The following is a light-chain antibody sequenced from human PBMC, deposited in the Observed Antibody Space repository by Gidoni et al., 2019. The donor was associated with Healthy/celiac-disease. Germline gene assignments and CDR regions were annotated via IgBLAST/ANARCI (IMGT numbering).Light chain of an antibody. J-gene: IGLJ1*01. CDR2: DVS. Sequence: QSALTQPASVSGSPGQSTTISCTGTSSDVGGYNYVSWYQQHPGKATKLMIYDVSNRPSGVSNRFSGSKSGNTASLTISGLQAKDEADYYCSSYTSSSTFYVFGTGTKVTVL. V-gene: IGLV2-14*03. CDR1: SSDVGGYNY. CDR3: SSYTSSSTFYV.